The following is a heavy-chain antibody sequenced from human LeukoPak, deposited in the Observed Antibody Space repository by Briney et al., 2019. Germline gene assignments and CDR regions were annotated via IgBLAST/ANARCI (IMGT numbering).Heavy chain of an antibody. CDR3: AKDGDLQIAVAGTDAFDI. CDR1: GFTFSSYA. Sequence: GGSLRLSCAASGFTFSSYAMSWVRQAPGKGLDWVSAISGSGGSTYYADPVKGRFTISRDNSKNTLYLQMNSLRAEDTAVYYCAKDGDLQIAVAGTDAFDIWGQGTMVTVSS. D-gene: IGHD6-19*01. CDR2: ISGSGGST. V-gene: IGHV3-23*01. J-gene: IGHJ3*02.